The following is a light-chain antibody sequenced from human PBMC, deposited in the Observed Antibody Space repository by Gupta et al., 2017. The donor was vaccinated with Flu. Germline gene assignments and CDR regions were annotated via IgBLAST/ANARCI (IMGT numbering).Light chain of an antibody. CDR3: QQYGSSPRS. J-gene: IGKJ2*03. Sequence: ELVFTQSPGTLSLSPGERVTLSCRASQSVSSSYLAWYQQKPGQAPRLLIYGASSRATGIPDRFSGSGSGTDFTLTISRLEPEDFAVYYCQQYGSSPRSFGQWTKLEIK. CDR2: GAS. V-gene: IGKV3-20*01. CDR1: QSVSSSY.